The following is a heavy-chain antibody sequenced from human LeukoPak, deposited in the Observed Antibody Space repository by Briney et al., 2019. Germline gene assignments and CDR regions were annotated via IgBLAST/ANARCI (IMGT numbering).Heavy chain of an antibody. CDR2: MYHSGST. CDR1: GYSISSGYY. CDR3: ARLGGGYHHLDY. J-gene: IGHJ4*02. D-gene: IGHD3-16*01. V-gene: IGHV4-38-2*02. Sequence: SETLSLTCTVSGYSISSGYYWGWIRQPPGKGLEWIGSMYHSGSTYYNPSLKSRVTISVDTSKNQFSLKLSSVTAADTAVYYCARLGGGYHHLDYWGQGTLVTVSS.